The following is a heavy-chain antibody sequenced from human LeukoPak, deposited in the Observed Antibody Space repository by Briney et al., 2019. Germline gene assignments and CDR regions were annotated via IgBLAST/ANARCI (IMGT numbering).Heavy chain of an antibody. J-gene: IGHJ4*02. CDR1: GGSISSSSYY. CDR3: ARGLAMRLGELSLYRAQEYYFDY. Sequence: SETLSLTCTVSGGSISSSSYYWGWIRQPPGKGLVWNGSIYYSGSAYYNPSLKSRVTISVDTSKNQFSLKLSSVTAADTAVYYCARGLAMRLGELSLYRAQEYYFDYWGQGTLVTVSS. V-gene: IGHV4-39*07. D-gene: IGHD3-16*02. CDR2: IYYSGSA.